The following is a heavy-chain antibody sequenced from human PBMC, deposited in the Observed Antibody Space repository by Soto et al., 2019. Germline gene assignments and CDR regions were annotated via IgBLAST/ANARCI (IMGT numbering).Heavy chain of an antibody. V-gene: IGHV1-69*13. CDR1: GGTFSSYA. Sequence: VASVKVSCKASGGTFSSYAISWVRQAPGQGLEWMGGIIPIFGTANYAQKFQGRVTITADESTSTAYMELSSLRSEDTAVYYCARLPSSGWDYYYYGMDVWGQGTTVTVSS. CDR3: ARLPSSGWDYYYYGMDV. CDR2: IIPIFGTA. D-gene: IGHD6-19*01. J-gene: IGHJ6*02.